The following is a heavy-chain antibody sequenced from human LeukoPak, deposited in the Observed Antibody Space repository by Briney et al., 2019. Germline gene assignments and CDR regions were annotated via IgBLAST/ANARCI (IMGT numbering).Heavy chain of an antibody. Sequence: ASVKVSCKASGGTFSSYAISWVRQAPGQGLEWMGRIIPIVGVVNYAQGFQGRVTITADKFTNTAFMELSNLTSEDTAAYYCARVLYWGQGTLVTVSS. CDR1: GGTFSSYA. CDR2: IIPIVGVV. CDR3: ARVLY. J-gene: IGHJ4*02. V-gene: IGHV1-69*04.